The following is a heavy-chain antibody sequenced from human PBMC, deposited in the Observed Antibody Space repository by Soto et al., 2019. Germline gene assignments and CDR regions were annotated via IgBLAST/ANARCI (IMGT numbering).Heavy chain of an antibody. V-gene: IGHV3-15*07. J-gene: IGHJ4*01. CDR2: VKTTAQGETK. D-gene: IGHD3-3*01. CDR1: GFIFTDAW. Sequence: EVQLLESGGGLVPPGGSLRLSCATSGFIFTDAWMNWVRQAPGKGLEWVGLVKTTAQGETKDYAAPGKGRFTISRDDSRNTLHLQTTSLSTAYTAVYYCTTGSYEGYWGHGVLVHVAS. CDR3: TTGSYEGY.